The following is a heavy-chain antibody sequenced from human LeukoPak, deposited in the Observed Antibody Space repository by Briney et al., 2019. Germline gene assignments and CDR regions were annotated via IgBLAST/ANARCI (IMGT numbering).Heavy chain of an antibody. CDR3: AAFVGTVSGTYTVPGGLLV. J-gene: IGHJ6*04. CDR2: INRDGSER. CDR1: EFEPTYFW. D-gene: IGHD6-19*01. Sequence: GGSLRLSCVALEFEPTYFWMTWVRRAPGKGLEWVANINRDGSERVYLDSVRGRFTISRDNAKNSLCLQMNSLRAEDTAVYYCAAFVGTVSGTYTVPGGLLVWGKGTTVSVSS. V-gene: IGHV3-7*01.